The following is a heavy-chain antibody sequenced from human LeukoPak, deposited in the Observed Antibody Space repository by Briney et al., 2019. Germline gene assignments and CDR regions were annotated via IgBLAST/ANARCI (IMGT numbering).Heavy chain of an antibody. CDR1: GGTFSSYA. V-gene: IGHV1-69*05. CDR2: IIPIFGTA. Sequence: SVKVSCRASGGTFSSYAISWVRQAPGQGLEWMGRIIPIFGTANYAQKFQGRVTITTDESTSTAYMELSSLRAEDTAVYYCARAGSIAAAKKFDYWGQGTLVTVSS. D-gene: IGHD6-13*01. CDR3: ARAGSIAAAKKFDY. J-gene: IGHJ4*02.